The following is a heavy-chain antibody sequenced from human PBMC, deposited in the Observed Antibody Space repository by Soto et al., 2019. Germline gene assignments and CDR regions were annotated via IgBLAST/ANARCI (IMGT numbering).Heavy chain of an antibody. V-gene: IGHV1-3*05. Sequence: QVQLVQSGAEEKKPGASVKVSCKASGYTFTGYAMHWVRQAPGQRLEWMGWINAGNGNTKYSQKFQGRVTITRDTSASTAYRELSSLRSEDTAVYYCARAVAVPVDFDYWGPGTLVTVSS. CDR2: INAGNGNT. J-gene: IGHJ4*02. D-gene: IGHD6-19*01. CDR1: GYTFTGYA. CDR3: ARAVAVPVDFDY.